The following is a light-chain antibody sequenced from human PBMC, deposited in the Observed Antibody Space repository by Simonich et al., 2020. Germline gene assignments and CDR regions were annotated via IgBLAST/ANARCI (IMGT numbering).Light chain of an antibody. CDR1: SSDVGSYNL. Sequence: QSALTQPASVSGSPGQSITISCIGTSSDVGSYNLVSWYQQHPGKAPKLMIYEGSTRPSGVSNRFSGSKSGNTASLTISGLQAEDEADYYCQSYDSSHVVFGGGTKLTVL. CDR3: QSYDSSHVV. V-gene: IGLV2-14*02. CDR2: EGS. J-gene: IGLJ2*01.